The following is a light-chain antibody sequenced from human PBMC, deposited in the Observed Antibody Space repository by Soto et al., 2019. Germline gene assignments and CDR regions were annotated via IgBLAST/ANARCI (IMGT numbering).Light chain of an antibody. CDR3: QSYDSSPHWV. J-gene: IGLJ3*02. Sequence: LTQPPSVSGAPGQRVTISCTGSSSNIGAGYDVHWYQQLPGTAPKLLIYGNNNRPSGVPDRFSGSKSGTSASLAITGLQAEDEADYYCQSYDSSPHWVFGGGTKLTVL. CDR1: SSNIGAGYD. CDR2: GNN. V-gene: IGLV1-40*01.